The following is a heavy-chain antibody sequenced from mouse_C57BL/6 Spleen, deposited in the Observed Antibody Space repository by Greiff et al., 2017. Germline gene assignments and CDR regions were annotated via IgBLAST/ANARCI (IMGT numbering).Heavy chain of an antibody. J-gene: IGHJ2*01. V-gene: IGHV1-18*01. Sequence: EVQLQQSGPELVKPGASVKIPCKASGYTFTDYNMDWVKQSHGKSLEWIGDINPNNGGTIYNQKFKGKATLTVDKSSSTAYMELRSLTAEDTAVYYCAGGNYYGSSYYFDYWGQGTTLTDSS. CDR2: INPNNGGT. D-gene: IGHD1-1*01. CDR1: GYTFTDYN. CDR3: AGGNYYGSSYYFDY.